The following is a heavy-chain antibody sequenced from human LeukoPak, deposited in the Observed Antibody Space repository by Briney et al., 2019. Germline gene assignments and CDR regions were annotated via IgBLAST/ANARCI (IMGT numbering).Heavy chain of an antibody. D-gene: IGHD6-13*01. Sequence: SETLSLTCAVYGVSFSGNYWSWIRQPPGKGLEWIGEINHSGSTNYNPSLKSRVTISVDTSKNQFSLKLSSVTAADTAVYYCARRQLRYSSSWFPNWFDPWGQGTLVTVSS. CDR3: ARRQLRYSSSWFPNWFDP. J-gene: IGHJ5*02. CDR2: INHSGST. CDR1: GVSFSGNY. V-gene: IGHV4-34*01.